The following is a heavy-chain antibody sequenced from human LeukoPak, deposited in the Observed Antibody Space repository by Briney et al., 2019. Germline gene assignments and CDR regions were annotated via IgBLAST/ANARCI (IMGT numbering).Heavy chain of an antibody. CDR2: IYYSGST. J-gene: IGHJ4*02. CDR3: ARREDDYVWGSYRYTSDY. V-gene: IGHV4-39*01. CDR1: GGSISSSSYY. Sequence: SXTCTVSGGSISSSSYYWGRIRQPPGKGLEWIGRIYYSGSTYYNPSLKRRFTISVETTKNQFSLKLSSVTAADTAVYYCARREDDYVWGSYRYTSDYWGQGTLVTVSS. D-gene: IGHD3-16*02.